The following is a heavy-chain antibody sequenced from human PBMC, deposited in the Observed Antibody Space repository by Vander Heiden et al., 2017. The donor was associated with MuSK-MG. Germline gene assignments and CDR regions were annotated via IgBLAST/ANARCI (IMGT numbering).Heavy chain of an antibody. Sequence: QVQLVQSGAEVKKPGASVKVSCKASGHTFPRYYVHWVRQAPGQGRGGMGIINPSGGSTSYARKFQGRVTMTRDTSTSTVYMELSSLRSEDTAVYYCARDQVAGGNDYWGQGTLVTVSS. CDR2: INPSGGST. CDR1: GHTFPRYY. V-gene: IGHV1-46*03. D-gene: IGHD6-19*01. J-gene: IGHJ4*02. CDR3: ARDQVAGGNDY.